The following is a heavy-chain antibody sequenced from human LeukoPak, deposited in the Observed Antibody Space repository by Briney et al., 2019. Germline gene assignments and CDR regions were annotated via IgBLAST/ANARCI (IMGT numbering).Heavy chain of an antibody. D-gene: IGHD3-22*01. V-gene: IGHV3-21*01. CDR3: ARDWDRSGYYAFDI. J-gene: IGHJ3*02. CDR2: ISSSSSYI. Sequence: GGSLRLSCAGSGFTFSSYSMNWVRQAPGKGLEWVSSISSSSSYIYYADSVKGRFTTSRDNAKNSLYLQMNSLRAEDTAVYYCARDWDRSGYYAFDIWGRGTMVTVSS. CDR1: GFTFSSYS.